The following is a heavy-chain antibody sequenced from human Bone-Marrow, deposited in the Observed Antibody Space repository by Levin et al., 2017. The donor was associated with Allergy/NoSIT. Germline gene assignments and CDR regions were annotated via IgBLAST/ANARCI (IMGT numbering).Heavy chain of an antibody. CDR2: ISYSGST. V-gene: IGHV4-31*03. CDR1: GASISTDNDY. D-gene: IGHD1-1*01. CDR3: ARERLDSFDS. Sequence: QTLSLTCTVSGASISTDNDYWSWIRQHPGKGLEWIGYISYSGSTYYNPSLKSRLTMSLDTSKSQFSLGLTSVTAADTAVYFCARERLDSFDSWGQGTLVTVSS. J-gene: IGHJ4*02.